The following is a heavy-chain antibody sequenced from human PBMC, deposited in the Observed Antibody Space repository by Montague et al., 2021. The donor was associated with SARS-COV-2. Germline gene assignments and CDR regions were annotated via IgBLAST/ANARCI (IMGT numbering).Heavy chain of an antibody. V-gene: IGHV4-38-2*02. Sequence: SETLSLTCTVSGDSITNNYYWGWFRQPPGKGLEWIGTIYHSGTTYYNPSLKSRVTISVDTSNNQFSLKLTSVTAADTAVYYCTRRHVVALNSAFDYWGQGTLVTVSS. CDR2: IYHSGTT. CDR3: TRRHVVALNSAFDY. CDR1: GDSITNNYY. J-gene: IGHJ4*02. D-gene: IGHD2-21*01.